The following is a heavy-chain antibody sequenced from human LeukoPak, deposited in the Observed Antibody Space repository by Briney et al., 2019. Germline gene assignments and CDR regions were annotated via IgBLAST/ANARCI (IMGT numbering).Heavy chain of an antibody. CDR2: IYYSGST. D-gene: IGHD3-22*01. CDR3: ASYDSSGYNWFDP. Sequence: PSETLSLTCTVSGGSISSYYWSWIRQPPGKGLEWIGYIYYSGSTNYNPSLKSRVTMSVDTSKNQFSLKLSSVTAADTAVYYCASYDSSGYNWFDPWGQGTLVTVSS. CDR1: GGSISSYY. J-gene: IGHJ5*02. V-gene: IGHV4-59*12.